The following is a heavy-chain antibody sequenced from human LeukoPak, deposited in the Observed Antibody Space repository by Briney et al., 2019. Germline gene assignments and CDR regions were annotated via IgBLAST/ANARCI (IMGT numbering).Heavy chain of an antibody. CDR1: GGSFSGYY. V-gene: IGHV4-34*01. J-gene: IGHJ6*02. CDR2: INHSGST. CDR3: ARVRRGYCSGGSCYHYYYGMDV. Sequence: SETLSLTCAVYGGSFSGYYWSWIRQPPGKGLEWIGEINHSGSTNYNPSLKSRVTISVDTSKNQFSLKLSSVTAADTAVYYCARVRRGYCSGGSCYHYYYGMDVWGQGTTVTVS. D-gene: IGHD2-15*01.